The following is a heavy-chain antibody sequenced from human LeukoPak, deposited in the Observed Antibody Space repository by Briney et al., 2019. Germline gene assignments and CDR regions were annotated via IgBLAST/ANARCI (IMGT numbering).Heavy chain of an antibody. Sequence: ASVKVSCKASGYTFTGYYMHLMRQAPGQGLEWMGWINPNSGGTNYAQKFQGRVTMTRDTSISTAYMELSGLRSDDTAVYYCSLAHRYYFDYWGQGTLVTVSS. CDR1: GYTFTGYY. CDR3: SLAHRYYFDY. V-gene: IGHV1-2*02. J-gene: IGHJ4*02. CDR2: INPNSGGT.